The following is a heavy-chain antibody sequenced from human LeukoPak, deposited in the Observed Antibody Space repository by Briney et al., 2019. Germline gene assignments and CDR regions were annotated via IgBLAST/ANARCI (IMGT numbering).Heavy chain of an antibody. D-gene: IGHD3-10*01. V-gene: IGHV4-30-4*08. J-gene: IGHJ4*02. CDR3: ATMVRGVHGRGSYYFDY. Sequence: SQTLSLTCTVSGGSISSGDYYWSWIRQPPGKGLEWIGYIYYSGSTNYNPSLKSRVTISVDTSKNQFSLKLSSVTAADTAVYYCATMVRGVHGRGSYYFDYWGQGTLVSVSS. CDR1: GGSISSGDYY. CDR2: IYYSGST.